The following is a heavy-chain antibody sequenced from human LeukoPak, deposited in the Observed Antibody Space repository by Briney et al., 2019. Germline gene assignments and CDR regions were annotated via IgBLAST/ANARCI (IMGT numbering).Heavy chain of an antibody. V-gene: IGHV1-69-2*01. Sequence: ASVKISCKVSGYTFTDYYMHWVQQAPGKGLEWTGLVDPEDGETIYAEKFQGRVTITADTSTDTAYMELSSLRSEDTAVYYCATSGSFWDVVVVVAATHTHAFDIWGQGTMVTVSS. CDR2: VDPEDGET. J-gene: IGHJ3*02. CDR1: GYTFTDYY. D-gene: IGHD2-15*01. CDR3: ATSGSFWDVVVVVAATHTHAFDI.